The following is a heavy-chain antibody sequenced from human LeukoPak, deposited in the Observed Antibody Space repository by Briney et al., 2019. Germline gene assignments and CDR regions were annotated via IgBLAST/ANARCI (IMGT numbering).Heavy chain of an antibody. CDR3: ARLVPAARGNYYYYMDV. V-gene: IGHV4-39*07. J-gene: IGHJ6*03. D-gene: IGHD2-2*01. CDR2: MYYRGST. CDR1: GGSISSSSHY. Sequence: SETLSLTCTVSGGSISSSSHYWGWIRQPPGKGLEWIGSMYYRGSTYHNPSLKSRVTISVDTSKNQFSLKLSSVTAADTAVYYCARLVPAARGNYYYYMDVWGKGTTVTISS.